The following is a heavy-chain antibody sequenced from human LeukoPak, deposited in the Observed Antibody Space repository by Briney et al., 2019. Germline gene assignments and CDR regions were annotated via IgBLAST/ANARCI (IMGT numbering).Heavy chain of an antibody. D-gene: IGHD7-27*01. V-gene: IGHV3-23*01. J-gene: IGHJ3*02. CDR2: ISASGGST. Sequence: GGSLRLSCAASGFTFSSSAMSWVRQVPGKGLEWVSGISASGGSTYYADSVRGRFTISRDNSKNTLYLQMNSLRAEDTAVYYCAKDPTGDPAYDAFDIWGQGTMVTVSS. CDR1: GFTFSSSA. CDR3: AKDPTGDPAYDAFDI.